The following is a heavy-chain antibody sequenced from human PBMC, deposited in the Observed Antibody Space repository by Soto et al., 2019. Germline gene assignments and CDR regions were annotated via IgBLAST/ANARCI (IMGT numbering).Heavy chain of an antibody. J-gene: IGHJ6*02. CDR1: GGTFSSYA. V-gene: IGHV1-69*12. CDR3: ARGIVLVPAASSAYYYGLDV. D-gene: IGHD2-2*01. Sequence: QVQLVQSGAEVKKPGSSVKVSCKASGGTFSSYAISWVRQAPGQGLEWMGGIIPIFGTANYAQKFQGRVTITADESTSTAYMELSSMRSEDTAVYYCARGIVLVPAASSAYYYGLDVLGQGTTVTVSS. CDR2: IIPIFGTA.